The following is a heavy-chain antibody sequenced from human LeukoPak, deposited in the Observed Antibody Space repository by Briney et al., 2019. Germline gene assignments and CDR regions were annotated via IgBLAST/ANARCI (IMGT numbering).Heavy chain of an antibody. CDR3: ARPSRSLWFGDLYFDH. V-gene: IGHV4-34*01. CDR1: GGSFSGYH. Sequence: PSETLSLTCAVYGGSFSGYHWTWIRQPPGKGLEWIGEINHNGNTNYNPSLKSRVTISVDTSKNQLSLELSFVTAADTAVYYCARPSRSLWFGDLYFDHWGQGTLVTVSS. D-gene: IGHD3-10*01. CDR2: INHNGNT. J-gene: IGHJ4*02.